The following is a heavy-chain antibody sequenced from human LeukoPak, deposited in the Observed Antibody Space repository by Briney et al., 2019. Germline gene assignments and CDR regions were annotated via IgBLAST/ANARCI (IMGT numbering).Heavy chain of an antibody. CDR1: GGSFSGYY. D-gene: IGHD3-3*01. CDR2: INHSGST. J-gene: IGHJ5*02. Sequence: SETQSLTCAVYGGSFSGYYWSWIRQPPGKGLEWIGEINHSGSTNYNPSLKSRVTISVDTSKNQFSLKLSSVTAADTAVYYCARSYRDVWSGYWWFDPWGQGTLVTVSS. V-gene: IGHV4-34*01. CDR3: ARSYRDVWSGYWWFDP.